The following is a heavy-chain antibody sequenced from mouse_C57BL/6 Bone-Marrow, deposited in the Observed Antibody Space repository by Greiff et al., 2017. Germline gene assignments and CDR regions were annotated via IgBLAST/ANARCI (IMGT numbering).Heavy chain of an antibody. V-gene: IGHV14-3*01. D-gene: IGHD2-5*01. J-gene: IGHJ2*01. CDR2: IDPANGNT. Sequence: VQLQQSVAELVRPGASVKLSCTASGFNIKNTYMHWVKQRPEQGLEWIGRIDPANGNTKYAPKFPGKATITADTSSNTAYLQLSSLTSEDTAIYYCASPSYYSNYEEVYWGQGTTLTVSS. CDR3: ASPSYYSNYEEVY. CDR1: GFNIKNTY.